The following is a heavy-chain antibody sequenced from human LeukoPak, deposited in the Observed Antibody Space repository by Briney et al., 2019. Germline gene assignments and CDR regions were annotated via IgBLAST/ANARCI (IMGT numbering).Heavy chain of an antibody. CDR1: GGSISSSSYY. V-gene: IGHV4-39*07. D-gene: IGHD1-7*01. Sequence: SETLSLTCTVSGGSISSSSYYWGWIRQPPGKGLEWIGSIYYSGRTYYNPSLKSRVTISVDTSKNQFSLKLSSVTAADTAVYYCARVYNWNSSGLGAPRDWGRGTLVTVSS. CDR2: IYYSGRT. J-gene: IGHJ4*02. CDR3: ARVYNWNSSGLGAPRD.